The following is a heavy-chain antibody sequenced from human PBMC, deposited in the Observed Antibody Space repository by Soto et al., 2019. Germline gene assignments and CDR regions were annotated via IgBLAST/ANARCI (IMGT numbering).Heavy chain of an antibody. CDR3: AWDIVVVPAATRMDV. CDR1: GYTFTSYG. D-gene: IGHD2-2*01. V-gene: IGHV1-18*01. CDR2: ISAYNGST. J-gene: IGHJ6*04. Sequence: ASVKVSCKASGYTFTSYGISWVRQAPGQGLEWMGWISAYNGSTNYAQKLQGRVTMTTDTSTSTAYMELRSLRSDDTAVYYCAWDIVVVPAATRMDVWGKGTTVTVSS.